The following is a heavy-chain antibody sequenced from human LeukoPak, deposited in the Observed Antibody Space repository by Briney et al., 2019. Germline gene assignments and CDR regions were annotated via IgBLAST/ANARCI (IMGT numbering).Heavy chain of an antibody. CDR2: ITNTGDIA. V-gene: IGHV3-23*01. D-gene: IGHD6-13*01. CDR1: GFIFSNYA. Sequence: RGSLRLSCAASGFIFSNYAMGWVRQAPGTGLEWVSAITNTGDIANYADSVKGRFTVSRDNSKNTLYLQVDSLRAEDTAVYFCARRSKSSNIWYFFDYWGQGTLATVSS. J-gene: IGHJ4*02. CDR3: ARRSKSSNIWYFFDY.